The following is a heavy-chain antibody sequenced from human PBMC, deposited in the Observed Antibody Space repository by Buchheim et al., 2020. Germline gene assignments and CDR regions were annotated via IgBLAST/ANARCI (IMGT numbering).Heavy chain of an antibody. J-gene: IGHJ4*02. CDR3: ARELSSGYYFDY. D-gene: IGHD2/OR15-2a*01. V-gene: IGHV3-30*03. CDR2: ISYDGSNK. CDR1: GFTFSSYG. Sequence: QVQLVESGGGVVQPGRSLRLSCAASGFTFSSYGMHWVRQAPGKGLEWVAVISYDGSNKYYADSVKGRFTISRDNSKNTLYLQMNSLRAEDTAVYYCARELSSGYYFDYWGQGTL.